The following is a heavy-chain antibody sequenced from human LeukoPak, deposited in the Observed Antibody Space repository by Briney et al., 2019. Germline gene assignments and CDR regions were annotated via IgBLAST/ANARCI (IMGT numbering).Heavy chain of an antibody. CDR2: ISGSGGST. D-gene: IGHD4-17*01. CDR1: GFTFSSYA. CDR3: ASRPYGDYVFDY. V-gene: IGHV3-23*01. J-gene: IGHJ4*02. Sequence: HPGGSLRLSCAASGFTFSSYAMSWVRQAPGKGLEWVSAISGSGGSTYYADSVKGRFTISRDNSKNTLYLQMNSLRAEDTAVYYCASRPYGDYVFDYWGQGTLVTVSS.